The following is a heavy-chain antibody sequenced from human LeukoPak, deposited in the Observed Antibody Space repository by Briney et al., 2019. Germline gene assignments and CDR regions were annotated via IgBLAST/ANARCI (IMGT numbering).Heavy chain of an antibody. J-gene: IGHJ4*02. CDR2: ISGSGCST. V-gene: IGHV3-23*01. D-gene: IGHD5-24*01. Sequence: GGSLRLSCAASGFTFSSYAMSWVRQAPGKGLEWVSAISGSGCSTYYADSVKGRFTISRDNSKNTLYLQMNSLRAEDTAVYYCAKDAPWVRWLQFVLDYWGQGTLVTVSS. CDR3: AKDAPWVRWLQFVLDY. CDR1: GFTFSSYA.